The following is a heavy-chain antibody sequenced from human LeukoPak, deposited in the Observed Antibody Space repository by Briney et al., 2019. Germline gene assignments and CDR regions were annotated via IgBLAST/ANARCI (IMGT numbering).Heavy chain of an antibody. CDR1: GGTFSSYA. J-gene: IGHJ1*01. CDR2: LIPIFGTA. V-gene: IGHV1-69*13. D-gene: IGHD4-23*01. Sequence: ASVKVSCKASGGTFSSYAISWVRQAPGQGLEWMGGLIPIFGTANYAQKFQGRVTITADESTSTAYMELSSLRSEDTAVYYCARDVVMGTSLTREYFQHWGQGTLVTVSS. CDR3: ARDVVMGTSLTREYFQH.